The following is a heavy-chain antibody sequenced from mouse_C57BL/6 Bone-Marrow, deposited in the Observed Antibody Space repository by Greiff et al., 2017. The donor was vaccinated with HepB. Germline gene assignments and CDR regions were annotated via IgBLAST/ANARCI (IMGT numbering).Heavy chain of an antibody. Sequence: QVQLQQSGAELARPGASVKLSCKASGYTFTSYGISWVKQRTGQGLEWIGEIYPRSGNTYYNEKFKGKATLTADKSSSTAYMELRSLTSEDSAVYFCARGGHYYGSSGAYWGQGTLVTVSA. J-gene: IGHJ3*01. CDR3: ARGGHYYGSSGAY. D-gene: IGHD1-1*01. CDR2: IYPRSGNT. V-gene: IGHV1-81*01. CDR1: GYTFTSYG.